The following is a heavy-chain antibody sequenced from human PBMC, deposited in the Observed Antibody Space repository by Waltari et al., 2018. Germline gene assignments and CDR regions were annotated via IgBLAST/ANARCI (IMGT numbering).Heavy chain of an antibody. CDR2: ISSTFEI. D-gene: IGHD7-27*01. CDR3: VRDLNWGFDS. CDR1: GFTFTSHH. V-gene: IGHV3-48*03. J-gene: IGHJ4*02. Sequence: EVRLVESGGGLLHPGGTLRLSCEASGFTFTSHHLNWIRQAPGKGLEWLSYISSTFEIHYADSVKGRLTGSRDNARNSVFLEMSSLRADDTAVYYCVRDLNWGFDSWGQGTLVTVSS.